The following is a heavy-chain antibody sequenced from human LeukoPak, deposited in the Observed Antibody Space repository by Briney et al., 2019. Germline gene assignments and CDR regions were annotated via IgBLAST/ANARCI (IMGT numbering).Heavy chain of an antibody. D-gene: IGHD2-2*01. CDR1: GGSISSGDYY. J-gene: IGHJ5*02. CDR3: ARQYCSSTSCYRSYNWFDP. CDR2: IYYSGST. Sequence: PSETLSLTCTVSGGSISSGDYYWSWIRQPPGKGLEWIGYIYYSGSTYYNPSLKSRVTISVDTSKNQFSLKLSPVTAADTAVYYCARQYCSSTSCYRSYNWFDPWGQGTLVTVSS. V-gene: IGHV4-30-4*08.